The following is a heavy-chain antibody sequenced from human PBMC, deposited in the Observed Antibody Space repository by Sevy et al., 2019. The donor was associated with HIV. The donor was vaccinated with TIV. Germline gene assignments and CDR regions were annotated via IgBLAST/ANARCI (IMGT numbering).Heavy chain of an antibody. D-gene: IGHD3-22*01. Sequence: ASEKVSCKVSGKTLSQLSMHWVRQAPGKGLEWLGTFDPEDGETRYAQKLQGRVTMTEDTSTDTAYMELRSLRSEDTALYYCATTKDYYESSGSPFDYWGQGTLVTVSS. V-gene: IGHV1-24*01. J-gene: IGHJ4*02. CDR1: GKTLSQLS. CDR3: ATTKDYYESSGSPFDY. CDR2: FDPEDGET.